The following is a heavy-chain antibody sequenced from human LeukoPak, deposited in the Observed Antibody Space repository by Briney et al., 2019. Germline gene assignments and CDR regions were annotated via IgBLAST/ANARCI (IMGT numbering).Heavy chain of an antibody. CDR1: GYTFTNYD. Sequence: ASVKVSCKASGYTFTNYDINWVRQATGQGLEWMGWMNPNSGNTGYAQKFQDRVIITRNTSISTAYMELSSLRSEDTAVYYCARADSSSWYGYSYYYMDVWGKGTTVTVSS. V-gene: IGHV1-8*03. CDR3: ARADSSSWYGYSYYYMDV. D-gene: IGHD6-13*01. CDR2: MNPNSGNT. J-gene: IGHJ6*03.